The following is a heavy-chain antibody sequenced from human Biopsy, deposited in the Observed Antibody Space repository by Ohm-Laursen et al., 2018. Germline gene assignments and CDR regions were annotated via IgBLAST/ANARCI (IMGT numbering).Heavy chain of an antibody. CDR3: AKDQGYYYDRSVYYYFDY. Sequence: PSETLSLTCTVSGDSISSYYWSWIRQPPGKGLEWIGRIYSSGGTKYNPSLKSRVTMSVDTSKKQLSLKVRSVTAADTAVYYCAKDQGYYYDRSVYYYFDYWGQGTLVTVSS. V-gene: IGHV4-4*07. CDR1: GDSISSYY. J-gene: IGHJ4*02. D-gene: IGHD3-22*01. CDR2: IYSSGGT.